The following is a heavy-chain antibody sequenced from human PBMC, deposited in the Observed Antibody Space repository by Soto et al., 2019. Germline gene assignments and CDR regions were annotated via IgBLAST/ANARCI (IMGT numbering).Heavy chain of an antibody. J-gene: IGHJ3*02. CDR3: ARPAVRGHNAFDI. CDR1: GGSISSYY. Sequence: SETLSLTCTVSGGSISSYYWSWIRQPPGKGLEWIGYIYYSGSTNYNPSLKSRVTISVDTSKNQFSLKLSSVTAADTAVYYCARPAVRGHNAFDIWGQGTMVTVSS. CDR2: IYYSGST. V-gene: IGHV4-59*08. D-gene: IGHD3-10*02.